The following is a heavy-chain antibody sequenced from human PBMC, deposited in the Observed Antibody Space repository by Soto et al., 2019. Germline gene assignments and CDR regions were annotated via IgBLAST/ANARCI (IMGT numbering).Heavy chain of an antibody. D-gene: IGHD3-9*01. CDR1: GGSIRNDNFY. V-gene: IGHV4-31*03. CDR3: ARDLEGIVTGRGAFGI. J-gene: IGHJ3*02. CDR2: ISYSGYA. Sequence: QVQLQESGQGLVKPSQTLSLTCTVSGGSIRNDNFYWSFLRQRPGKGLEWIGYISYSGYAAYHPSLKNRVIISVDPSNNQFFLNVNSVTAADTAVYYCARDLEGIVTGRGAFGIWCRGTLVTVSS.